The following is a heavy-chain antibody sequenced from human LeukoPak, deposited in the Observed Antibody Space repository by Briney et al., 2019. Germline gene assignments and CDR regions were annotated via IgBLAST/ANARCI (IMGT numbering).Heavy chain of an antibody. CDR3: ARVVAAGVNWFDP. Sequence: ASVKVSCKASGYTFTSYDINWARQATGQGLEWMGWMNPNSGNTGYAQKFQGRVTMTRNTSISTAYMELSSLRSEDTAVYYCARVVAAGVNWFDPWGQGTLVTVSS. J-gene: IGHJ5*02. D-gene: IGHD6-13*01. CDR2: MNPNSGNT. CDR1: GYTFTSYD. V-gene: IGHV1-8*01.